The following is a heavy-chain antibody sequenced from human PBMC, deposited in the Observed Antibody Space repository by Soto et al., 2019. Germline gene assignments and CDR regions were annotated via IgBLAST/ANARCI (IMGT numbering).Heavy chain of an antibody. J-gene: IGHJ4*02. CDR3: AREGRLAAAGRFDY. D-gene: IGHD6-13*01. CDR1: GGSISSGDYY. CDR2: IYYSGST. Sequence: SETLSLTCTVSGGSISSGDYYWSWIRQVPKKGLEWIGYIYYSGSTYYNPSLRSRVAMSVDTSKDQFSLKLSSVTAADTAIYYCAREGRLAAAGRFDYWGQGTLVTVSS. V-gene: IGHV4-31*03.